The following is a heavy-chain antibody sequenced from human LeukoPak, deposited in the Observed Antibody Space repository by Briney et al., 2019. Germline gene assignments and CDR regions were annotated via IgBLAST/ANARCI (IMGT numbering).Heavy chain of an antibody. J-gene: IGHJ3*02. CDR1: GFTFSSYG. CDR2: IWYDGSNK. V-gene: IGHV3-33*01. D-gene: IGHD3-22*01. CDR3: AREGAYYYDSSGYGAAFDI. Sequence: GGSLRLSCAASGFTFSSYGMHWVRQAPGKGLEWVAVIWYDGSNKYYADSVKGRFTISRDNSKNTLYLQMNSLRAEDTAVYYCAREGAYYYDSSGYGAAFDIWGQGTMVTVSS.